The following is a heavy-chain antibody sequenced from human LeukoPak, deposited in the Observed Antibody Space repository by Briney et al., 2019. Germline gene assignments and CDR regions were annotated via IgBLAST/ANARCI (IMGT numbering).Heavy chain of an antibody. Sequence: PGGSLRLSCAASGFTFDDYAMHWVRQAPGKGLEWVSGISWNSGSIGHADSVKGRFTISRDNAKNSLYLQMNSLRAEDMALYYCAKLSSDCSSTSCYSYDAFDIWGQGTMVTVSS. CDR3: AKLSSDCSSTSCYSYDAFDI. V-gene: IGHV3-9*03. J-gene: IGHJ3*02. CDR1: GFTFDDYA. D-gene: IGHD2-2*01. CDR2: ISWNSGSI.